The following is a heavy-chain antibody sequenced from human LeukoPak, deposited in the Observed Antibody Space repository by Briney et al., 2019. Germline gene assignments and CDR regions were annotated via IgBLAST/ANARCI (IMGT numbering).Heavy chain of an antibody. CDR3: ARSSRELGGYAPWELMPPFDY. J-gene: IGHJ4*02. V-gene: IGHV3-20*04. CDR1: GFTFDNYG. D-gene: IGHD1-7*01. Sequence: GGSLRLSCAASGFTFDNYGINWVRQAPGKGLEWVSRIHWNGGRTGYADSVKGRFTISRDNAKNSLYLQMNSLRVEDTALYYCARSSRELGGYAPWELMPPFDYWGQGTLVTVSS. CDR2: IHWNGGRT.